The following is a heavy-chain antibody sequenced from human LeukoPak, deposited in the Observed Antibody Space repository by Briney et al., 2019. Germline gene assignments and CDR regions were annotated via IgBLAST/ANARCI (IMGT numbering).Heavy chain of an antibody. CDR1: GYSFIGYF. Sequence: ASVKISCKALGYSFIGYFMHWVRQAAGQGVGWMGWINPNSGGANSAQKFQGRVTMTRDTSISTAYIELSRLKSDHTAVYNCARGCLRGYTSSWYDYWGQGTLVTVSS. D-gene: IGHD6-13*01. J-gene: IGHJ4*02. CDR2: INPNSGGA. CDR3: ARGCLRGYTSSWYDY. V-gene: IGHV1-2*02.